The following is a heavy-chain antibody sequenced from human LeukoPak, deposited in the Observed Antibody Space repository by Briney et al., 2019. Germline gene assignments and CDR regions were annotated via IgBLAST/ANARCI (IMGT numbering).Heavy chain of an antibody. J-gene: IGHJ3*02. CDR3: ARAVAGTDAFDI. CDR1: GFTFSSYT. D-gene: IGHD6-19*01. CDR2: ISSSSSYI. V-gene: IGHV3-21*01. Sequence: PGGSLRLSCAASGFTFSSYTMNWVRQAPGKGLEWVSSISSSSSYIYYADSVKGRFTISRGNAKNSLYLQMNSLRAEDTAVYYCARAVAGTDAFDIWGQGTMVTVSS.